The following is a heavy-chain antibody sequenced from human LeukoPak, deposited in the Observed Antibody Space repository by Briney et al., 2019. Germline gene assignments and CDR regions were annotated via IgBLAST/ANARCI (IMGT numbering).Heavy chain of an antibody. V-gene: IGHV1-69*05. Sequence: GVSVKVSCKASGGTFSSYAISWVRQAPGQGLEWMGGIIPIFGTANYAQKFQGGVTITTDESTSTAYMELSSLRSEDTAVYYCAREGCSSTSCHEGLYGAFDIWGQGTMVTVSS. CDR3: AREGCSSTSCHEGLYGAFDI. CDR1: GGTFSSYA. J-gene: IGHJ3*02. D-gene: IGHD2-2*01. CDR2: IIPIFGTA.